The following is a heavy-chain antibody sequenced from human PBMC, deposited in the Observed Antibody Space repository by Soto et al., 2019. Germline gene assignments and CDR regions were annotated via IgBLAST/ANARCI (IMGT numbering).Heavy chain of an antibody. Sequence: ASVKVSCKASGYTFTSYAMHWVRQAPGQRLEWMGWINAGNGNTKYSQKFQGRVTITRDTSASTAYMELSSLRSEDTAVYYCALGRSSGWYYFDYWGQGTLVNVSS. CDR1: GYTFTSYA. J-gene: IGHJ4*02. CDR3: ALGRSSGWYYFDY. D-gene: IGHD6-19*01. CDR2: INAGNGNT. V-gene: IGHV1-3*01.